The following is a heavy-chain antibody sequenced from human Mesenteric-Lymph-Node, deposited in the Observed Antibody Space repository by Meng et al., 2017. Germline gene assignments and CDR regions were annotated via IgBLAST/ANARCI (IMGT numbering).Heavy chain of an antibody. V-gene: IGHV1-8*01. CDR3: ARSINNPGWFDP. CDR2: VNPNSGNT. CDR1: GYTFTNYD. Sequence: QMQVVQSGAEVKKPGASVKLSCKASGYTFTNYDISWLRQATGQGPEWMGWVNPNSGNTGYAPKFQGRLTMTRDISISTAYMELSSLRSEDTAVYYCARSINNPGWFDPWGQGTLVTVSS. D-gene: IGHD1-14*01. J-gene: IGHJ5*02.